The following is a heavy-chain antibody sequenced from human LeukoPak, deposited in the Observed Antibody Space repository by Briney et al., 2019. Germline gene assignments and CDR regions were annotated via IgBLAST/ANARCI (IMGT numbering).Heavy chain of an antibody. CDR1: GGSISSGGYS. D-gene: IGHD3-3*01. CDR3: ARDGTEGFWSGYYFDP. J-gene: IGHJ5*02. Sequence: SETLSLTCAVSGGSISSGGYSWSWIRQPPGKGLEWIGYIYHSGSTYYNPSLKSRVTMSVDRSRDQFSLKLSSVTAADTAVYYCARDGTEGFWSGYYFDPWGQGTLVTVSS. V-gene: IGHV4-30-2*01. CDR2: IYHSGST.